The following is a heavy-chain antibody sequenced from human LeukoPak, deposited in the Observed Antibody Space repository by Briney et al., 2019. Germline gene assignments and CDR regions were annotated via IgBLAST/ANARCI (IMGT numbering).Heavy chain of an antibody. CDR1: GYSFINNW. V-gene: IGHV5-51*01. CDR2: IYPGDSDT. J-gene: IGHJ4*02. D-gene: IGHD5-24*01. Sequence: GESLKISCKASGYSFINNWIGWVRQMPGKGLEWMGIIYPGDSDTRYSPSFQGQVTISADKSISTAYLQWSSLKASDTAMYYCASGRNGYSTDFDYWGQGTLVTVSS. CDR3: ASGRNGYSTDFDY.